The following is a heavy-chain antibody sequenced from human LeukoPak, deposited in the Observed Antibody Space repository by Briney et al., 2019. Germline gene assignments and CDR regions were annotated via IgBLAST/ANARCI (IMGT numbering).Heavy chain of an antibody. D-gene: IGHD2-21*02. J-gene: IGHJ4*02. CDR2: IYTSGST. CDR3: AADVGDCGGDCFVFDY. Sequence: SETLSLTCTVSGGSFSSGNYYWSWIRQPAGKGLEWIGRIYTSGSTNYNPSLKSRVTISVDASKNQLSLKLTSVTAADTAVYYCAADVGDCGGDCFVFDYWGQGTLVTVSS. V-gene: IGHV4-61*02. CDR1: GGSFSSGNYY.